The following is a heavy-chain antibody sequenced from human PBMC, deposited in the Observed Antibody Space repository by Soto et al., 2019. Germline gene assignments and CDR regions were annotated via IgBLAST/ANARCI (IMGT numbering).Heavy chain of an antibody. Sequence: QVQLAESGGGVVQPGGSLRLSCAASGFTFSDYGIDWIRQAPGKGLEWVAVISHEGGTQYYADSVRGRFTVSRDSSKNILYLQMDSLRPEDTAVYFCAKEGSPKVSRWDDYWGQGTLVTVSS. CDR3: AKEGSPKVSRWDDY. D-gene: IGHD1-26*01. J-gene: IGHJ4*02. CDR1: GFTFSDYG. V-gene: IGHV3-30*18. CDR2: ISHEGGTQ.